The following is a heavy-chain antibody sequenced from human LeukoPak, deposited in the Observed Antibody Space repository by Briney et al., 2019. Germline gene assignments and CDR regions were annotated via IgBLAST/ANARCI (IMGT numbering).Heavy chain of an antibody. CDR3: ATVYYFDY. Sequence: GGSQRLSCAASGFIFSSYAISWVRQAPGKGLEWVWAISGSGGSTYYADFEKGLFIISRDISKNALYLQMSSLRADDAAVYYCATVYYFDYWGQRTLVTVSS. CDR2: ISGSGGST. J-gene: IGHJ4*02. V-gene: IGHV3-23*01. CDR1: GFIFSSYA.